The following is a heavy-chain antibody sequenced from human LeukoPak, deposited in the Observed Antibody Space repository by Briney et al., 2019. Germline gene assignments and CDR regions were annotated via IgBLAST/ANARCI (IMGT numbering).Heavy chain of an antibody. CDR3: ARDGDGSGSERGDWFDP. CDR2: MNPNSGNT. J-gene: IGHJ5*02. Sequence: ASVKVSCKASGYTFTSYDINWVRQATGQGLEWMRWMNPNSGNTGYAQKFQGRVTMTRNTSISTAYMELSSLRSEDTAVYYCARDGDGSGSERGDWFDPWGQGTLVTVSS. D-gene: IGHD3-10*01. CDR1: GYTFTSYD. V-gene: IGHV1-8*01.